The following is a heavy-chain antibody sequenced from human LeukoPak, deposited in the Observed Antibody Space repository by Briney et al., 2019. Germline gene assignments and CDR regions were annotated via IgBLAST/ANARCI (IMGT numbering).Heavy chain of an antibody. V-gene: IGHV3-15*04. Sequence: GGSLRLSCAASGFTFSKAWMSWVRQAPGKGLERVGRIESKTNGGTTDYAAPVRGRFTISRDDSKNTLYLQMNSLKTEDTAVYYCTTSTRTWDYFDYWGRGTLVTVSS. CDR3: TTSTRTWDYFDY. D-gene: IGHD1-1*01. CDR2: IESKTNGGTT. CDR1: GFTFSKAW. J-gene: IGHJ4*02.